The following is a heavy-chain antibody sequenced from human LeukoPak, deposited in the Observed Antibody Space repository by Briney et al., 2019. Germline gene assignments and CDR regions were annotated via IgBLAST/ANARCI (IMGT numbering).Heavy chain of an antibody. J-gene: IGHJ4*02. CDR3: ARDRSSSGYGYYFDY. D-gene: IGHD5-18*01. Sequence: ASVKVSCKASGYTFTVQYIHWLRQAPGQGLEWMGIINPSGGSTSYAQKFQGRVTMTRDMSTSTVYMELSSLRSEDTAVYYCARDRSSSGYGYYFDYWGQGTLVTVSS. CDR1: GYTFTVQY. V-gene: IGHV1-46*01. CDR2: INPSGGST.